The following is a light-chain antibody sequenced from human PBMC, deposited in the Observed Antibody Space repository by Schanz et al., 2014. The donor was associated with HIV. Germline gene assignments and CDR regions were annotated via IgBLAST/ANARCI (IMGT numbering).Light chain of an antibody. J-gene: IGLJ3*02. V-gene: IGLV1-40*01. Sequence: QSVLTQPPSASGTPGQRVTISCTGSSSNIGADYDVHWYQQLPGTAPKLLIYGNSNRPSGVPDRFSGSKSGTSASLAISGLQSEDEADYYCATWDDSLNGWVFGGGTKLTVL. CDR2: GNS. CDR1: SSNIGADYD. CDR3: ATWDDSLNGWV.